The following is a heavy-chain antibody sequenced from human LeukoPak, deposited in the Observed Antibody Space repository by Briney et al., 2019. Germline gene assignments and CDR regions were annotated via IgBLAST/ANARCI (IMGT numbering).Heavy chain of an antibody. CDR3: ARTTYYDFWSGSTNLDY. CDR2: IYYSGST. D-gene: IGHD3-3*01. V-gene: IGHV4-39*01. Sequence: SETLSLTCTVSGGSISSSSYYWGWIRQPPGKGLEWIGSIYYSGSTYYNPSLKSRVTISVDTSKNQFSLKLSFVTAADTAVYYCARTTYYDFWSGSTNLDYWGQGTLVTVSS. CDR1: GGSISSSSYY. J-gene: IGHJ4*02.